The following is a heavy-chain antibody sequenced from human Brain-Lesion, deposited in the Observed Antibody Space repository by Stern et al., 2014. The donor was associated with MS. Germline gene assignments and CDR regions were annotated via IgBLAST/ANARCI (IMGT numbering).Heavy chain of an antibody. V-gene: IGHV4-39*01. CDR3: AKLWLGELPESPFDY. D-gene: IGHD3-10*01. J-gene: IGHJ4*02. CDR2: IFYRGGT. CDR1: GGSISSSSYY. Sequence: VHLVESGPGLVKPSETLSLTCTVSGGSISSSSYYWGWIRQPPGKGLEWIGSIFYRGGTYYNPSLKSQVTISLDPSTHQFPVRLSSVTAADTAVYFCAKLWLGELPESPFDYWGQGTLVTVSS.